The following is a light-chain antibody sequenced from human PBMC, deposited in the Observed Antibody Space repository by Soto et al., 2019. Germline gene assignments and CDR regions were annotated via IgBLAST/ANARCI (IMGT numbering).Light chain of an antibody. CDR3: QQRTT. CDR1: QSVSSNY. CDR2: GSS. V-gene: IGKV3D-20*02. Sequence: EIVLTQSPATLSLSPGERATLSCRASQSVSSNYVAWYQQKPGQAPRLLTHGSSSRATGIPARFSGSGSGTDFTLTISSLEPEDFAVYYCQQRTTFGQGTRLEIK. J-gene: IGKJ5*01.